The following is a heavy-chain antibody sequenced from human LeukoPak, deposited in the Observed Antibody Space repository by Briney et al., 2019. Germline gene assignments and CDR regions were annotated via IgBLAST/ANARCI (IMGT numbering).Heavy chain of an antibody. CDR2: IYPGDSDT. CDR3: ARPSGRAYSSSWYEGFDY. D-gene: IGHD6-13*01. J-gene: IGHJ4*02. V-gene: IGHV5-51*01. CDR1: GYSFTSYW. Sequence: GESLKISCKGSGYSFTSYWIGWVRQMPGKGLEWMGIIYPGDSDTRYSPSFQGQVTISADKSISTAYLQWSSLKASDTAMYYCARPSGRAYSSSWYEGFDYWGQGTLVTVSS.